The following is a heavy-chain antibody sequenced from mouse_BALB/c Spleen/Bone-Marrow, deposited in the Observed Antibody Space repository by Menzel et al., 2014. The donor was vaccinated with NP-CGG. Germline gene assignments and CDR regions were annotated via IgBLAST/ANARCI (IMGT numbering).Heavy chain of an antibody. D-gene: IGHD1-1*01. CDR2: ISNGGGST. J-gene: IGHJ1*01. V-gene: IGHV5-12*02. Sequence: EVQLVESGGGLVQPGGSLKLSCATSGFTFSDYYMYWVRQTPEKRLEWVAYISNGGGSTYYPDSVKGQFTISRDNAKNTLYLQMSSLKSEDTATYYCARVYGWYFDVWGAGTTVTVSS. CDR3: ARVYGWYFDV. CDR1: GFTFSDYY.